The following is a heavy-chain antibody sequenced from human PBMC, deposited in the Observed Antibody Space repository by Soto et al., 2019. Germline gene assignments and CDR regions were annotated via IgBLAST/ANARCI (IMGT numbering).Heavy chain of an antibody. V-gene: IGHV3-30*03. J-gene: IGHJ4*02. CDR1: GFTFSSYG. D-gene: IGHD3-22*01. CDR3: ARHFYYYDSSGSPYFDY. Sequence: PGGSLRLSCAASGFTFSSYGMHWVRQAPGKGLEWVAVISYDGSNKYYADSVKGRFTISRDNSKNTLYLQMNSLRAEDTAVYYCARHFYYYDSSGSPYFDYWGQGTLVTVSS. CDR2: ISYDGSNK.